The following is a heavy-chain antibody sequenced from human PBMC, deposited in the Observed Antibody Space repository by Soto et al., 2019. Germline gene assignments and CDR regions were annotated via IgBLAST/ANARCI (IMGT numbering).Heavy chain of an antibody. J-gene: IGHJ4*02. V-gene: IGHV4-31*03. D-gene: IGHD2-8*01. CDR1: GGSISSGGYY. CDR3: ARGYCTNGVCFPRGY. CDR2: IYYSGST. Sequence: QVQLQESGPGLVKPSQTLSLTCTVSGGSISSGGYYWSWIRQHPGKGLEWIGYIYYSGSTYYNPSLKSRVTISVDTSKNQFSLKLSSVTAADTAVYYCARGYCTNGVCFPRGYCGQGTLVTVSS.